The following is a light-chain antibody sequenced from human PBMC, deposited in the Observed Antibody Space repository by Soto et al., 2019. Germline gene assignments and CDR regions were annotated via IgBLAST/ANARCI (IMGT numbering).Light chain of an antibody. CDR3: SSYAGSNNLI. V-gene: IGLV2-8*01. Sequence: QSVLTQPPSASGSPGQSVTISCTGTSSDVGGYNYVSWYQQHPGKAPKLIIYEVNKRPSGVPDRFSGSKSGNTASLTVSGHQAEDEADYYCSSYAGSNNLIFGTGTKLTVL. CDR1: SSDVGGYNY. J-gene: IGLJ1*01. CDR2: EVN.